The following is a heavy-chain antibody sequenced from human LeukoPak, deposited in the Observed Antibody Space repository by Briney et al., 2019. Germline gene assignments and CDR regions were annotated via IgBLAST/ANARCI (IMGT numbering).Heavy chain of an antibody. Sequence: PSETLSLTCAVYGGSFSGYYWSWIRQPPGKGPEWIREINHSGSTNYNPSLKSRVTISVDTSKNQFSLKLSSVTAADTAVYYCARGRETPSGLVVAATPISFDYWGQGTLVTVSS. CDR3: ARGRETPSGLVVAATPISFDY. D-gene: IGHD2-15*01. CDR2: INHSGST. J-gene: IGHJ4*02. CDR1: GGSFSGYY. V-gene: IGHV4-34*01.